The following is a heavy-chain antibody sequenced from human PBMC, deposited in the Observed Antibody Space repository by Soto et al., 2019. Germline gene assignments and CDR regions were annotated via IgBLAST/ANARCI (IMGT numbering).Heavy chain of an antibody. CDR2: IYHSGST. J-gene: IGHJ5*02. V-gene: IGHV4-4*02. Sequence: NPSETLSLTCAVSGGSISSSNWWSWVRQPPGKGLEWIGEIYHSGSTNYNPSLKSRITISVDKSKNQFSLKLSSVTAADTAVYYCARGQKSITIFGVVIITWFDPWGQGTRVTVSS. CDR1: GGSISSSNW. D-gene: IGHD3-3*01. CDR3: ARGQKSITIFGVVIITWFDP.